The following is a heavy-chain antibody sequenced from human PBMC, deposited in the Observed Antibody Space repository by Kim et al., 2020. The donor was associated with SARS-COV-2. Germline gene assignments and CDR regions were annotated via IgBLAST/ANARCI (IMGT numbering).Heavy chain of an antibody. CDR3: ARVLGPMVYAKDY. D-gene: IGHD2-8*01. Sequence: GGSLRLSCAASGFTFSTYWMHWVRQAPGKGLEWVSRISSDGSSTSYADSVKGRFTISRDNAKNTLYLQMNSLRAEDTAVYYCARVLGPMVYAKDYWGQGTLVTVSS. CDR2: ISSDGSST. V-gene: IGHV3-74*01. CDR1: GFTFSTYW. J-gene: IGHJ4*02.